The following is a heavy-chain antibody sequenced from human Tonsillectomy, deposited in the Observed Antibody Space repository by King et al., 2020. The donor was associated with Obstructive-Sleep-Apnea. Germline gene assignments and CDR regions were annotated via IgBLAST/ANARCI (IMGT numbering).Heavy chain of an antibody. V-gene: IGHV4-31*03. CDR3: ARERDYYDSSAYAFDI. Sequence: QLQESGPGLVKPSQTLSLTCTVSVGSISSGGYYWSWIRQHPGKGLEWIGYIYYSGSTYYNPSLKSRVTISVDTSKNQFSLKLSSVTAADTAVYYCARERDYYDSSAYAFDIWGQGTMVTVSS. CDR1: VGSISSGGYY. J-gene: IGHJ3*02. CDR2: IYYSGST. D-gene: IGHD3-22*01.